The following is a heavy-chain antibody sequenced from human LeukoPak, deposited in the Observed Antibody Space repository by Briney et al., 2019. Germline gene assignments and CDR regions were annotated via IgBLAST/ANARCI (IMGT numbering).Heavy chain of an antibody. J-gene: IGHJ4*02. V-gene: IGHV3-9*01. D-gene: IGHD2-2*01. CDR2: ISWRSGSI. CDR3: AKDEVATVGSCTSTTCQGLDY. Sequence: PGGSLRLSCAASGFTFDDYAMHWVRQAPGKGLEWVSGISWRSGSIVYADSVKGRFTISRDNAKNSLYLQMNSLRPEDTALYYCAKDEVATVGSCTSTTCQGLDYWGQGTLVTVSS. CDR1: GFTFDDYA.